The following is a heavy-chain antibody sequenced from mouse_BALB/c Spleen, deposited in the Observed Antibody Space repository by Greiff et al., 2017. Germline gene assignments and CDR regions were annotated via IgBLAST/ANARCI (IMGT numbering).Heavy chain of an antibody. CDR3: AGVTVYAMDY. V-gene: IGHV3-1*02. D-gene: IGHD2-2*01. Sequence: EVKLMESGPDLVKPSQSLSLTCTVTGYSITSGYSWHWIRQLPGNKLEWMGYIHYSGSTNYNPSLKSRITITRDTSKNQFFLQLNSVTTEDTATYYCAGVTVYAMDYWGQGTSVTVSS. CDR2: IHYSGST. J-gene: IGHJ4*01. CDR1: GYSITSGYS.